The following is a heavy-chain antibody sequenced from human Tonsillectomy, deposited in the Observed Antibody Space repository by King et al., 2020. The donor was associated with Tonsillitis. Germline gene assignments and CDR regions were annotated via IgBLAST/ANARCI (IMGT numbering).Heavy chain of an antibody. D-gene: IGHD6-19*01. Sequence: QLQESGPGLVKPSETLSLTCTVSGGSISSGSYYWSWIRQPPGKGLEWIGYIYYSGSTNYNPSLKSRVTISVDTSKNQFSLKLSSVTAADTAVYYCGRDVEAGTLSPGWFDPWGQGTLVTVSS. J-gene: IGHJ5*02. CDR2: IYYSGST. CDR1: GGSISSGSYY. V-gene: IGHV4-61*01. CDR3: GRDVEAGTLSPGWFDP.